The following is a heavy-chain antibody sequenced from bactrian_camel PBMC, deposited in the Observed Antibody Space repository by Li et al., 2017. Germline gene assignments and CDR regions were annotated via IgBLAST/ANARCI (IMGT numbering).Heavy chain of an antibody. D-gene: IGHD5*01. J-gene: IGHJ4*01. CDR3: AASSSGGGWSKARVHTSSEYQY. CDR1: GDSVSSYYC. CDR2: IGKSRT. Sequence: HVQLVESGGGSVQPGGSLRLSCAASGDSVSSYYCMAWFRQAPGREREGVAQIGKSRTYYTDSVKGRFTISQGNAKNTVYLQMNSLKPEDTALYYCAASSSGGGWSKARVHTSSEYQYWGQGTQVTVS. V-gene: IGHV3S61*01.